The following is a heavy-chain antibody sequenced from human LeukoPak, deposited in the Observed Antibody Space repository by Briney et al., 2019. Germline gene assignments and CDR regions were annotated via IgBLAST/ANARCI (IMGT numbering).Heavy chain of an antibody. Sequence: SSETLSLTCTVSGGSISSYYWNWIRQPPGKGLEWIGYIYYSGSTNYNPSLKSRVTISVDTSKNQFSLKLSSVTAADTAVYYCARWTAYYFDYWAREPWSPSPQ. J-gene: IGHJ4*02. CDR2: IYYSGST. CDR1: GGSISSYY. D-gene: IGHD3/OR15-3a*01. CDR3: ARWTAYYFDY. V-gene: IGHV4-59*01.